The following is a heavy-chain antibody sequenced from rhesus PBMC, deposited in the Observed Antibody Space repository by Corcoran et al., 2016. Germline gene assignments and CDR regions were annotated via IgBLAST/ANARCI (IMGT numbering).Heavy chain of an antibody. V-gene: IGHV4S11*01. CDR3: ARDPLTGGIDY. D-gene: IGHD7-45*01. CDR2: INGKSGST. CDR1: GGSFSSYW. Sequence: QVQLQESGPGLVKPSETLSLTCAVSGGSFSSYWWSWIRQPPGKGLEWIGEINGKSGSTNYNPSLKSRVTLSVDTSKNQLSLKLSSVTAADTAVYYCARDPLTGGIDYWGQGVLVTVSS. J-gene: IGHJ4*01.